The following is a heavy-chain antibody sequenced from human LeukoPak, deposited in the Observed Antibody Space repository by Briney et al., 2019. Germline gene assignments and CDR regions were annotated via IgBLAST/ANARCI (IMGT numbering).Heavy chain of an antibody. V-gene: IGHV3-74*01. D-gene: IGHD4-23*01. CDR3: ARGRPHGNDY. CDR2: IASDGSST. Sequence: GGSRRLSCAASGFTFSSYWMNWVRHAPGKGLVWVSRIASDGSSTTYADSVKGRFSISRDNAKNTLYLQMNSLRVEDTAVYYCARGRPHGNDYWGQGTLVTVSS. J-gene: IGHJ4*02. CDR1: GFTFSSYW.